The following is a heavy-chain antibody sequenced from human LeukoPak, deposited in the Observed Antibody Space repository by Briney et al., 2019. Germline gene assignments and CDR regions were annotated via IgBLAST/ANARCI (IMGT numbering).Heavy chain of an antibody. CDR1: GGTFSSYA. Sequence: ASVKVSCKASGGTFSSYAISWVRQAPGQGLEWMGGIIPIFGTANYAQKFQGRVTITADESTSTAYMELSSLRFEDTAVYYCARVVTRPRGPDVYYYYGMDVWGQGTTVTVSS. D-gene: IGHD1-14*01. CDR3: ARVVTRPRGPDVYYYYGMDV. V-gene: IGHV1-69*13. CDR2: IIPIFGTA. J-gene: IGHJ6*02.